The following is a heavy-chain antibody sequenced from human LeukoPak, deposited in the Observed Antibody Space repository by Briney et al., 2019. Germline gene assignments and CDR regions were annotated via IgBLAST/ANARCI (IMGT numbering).Heavy chain of an antibody. V-gene: IGHV4-39*01. CDR3: ARRNYYDSSGYYSSTAFDI. D-gene: IGHD3-22*01. J-gene: IGHJ3*02. CDR1: GGSISSSSYC. CDR2: IYYSGST. Sequence: SETLSLTCTVSGGSISSSSYCWGWIRQPPGKGLERIGSIYYSGSTYYNPSLKSRVTISVDTSKNQFSLKLSSVTAADTAVYYCARRNYYDSSGYYSSTAFDIWGQGTMVTVSS.